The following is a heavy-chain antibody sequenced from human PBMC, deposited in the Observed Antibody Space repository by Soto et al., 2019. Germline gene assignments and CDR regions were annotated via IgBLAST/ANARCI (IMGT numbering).Heavy chain of an antibody. Sequence: GGSLRLSCAASGFTFSSYAMSWVRQAPGKGLEWVSAISGSGGSTYYADSVKGRFTISRDNSKNTLYLQMNSLRAEDTAVYYCAKGSEQLETPRDWEIPRNYYYYYYMDVWGKGTTVTVSS. V-gene: IGHV3-23*01. D-gene: IGHD6-13*01. CDR3: AKGSEQLETPRDWEIPRNYYYYYYMDV. CDR2: ISGSGGST. J-gene: IGHJ6*03. CDR1: GFTFSSYA.